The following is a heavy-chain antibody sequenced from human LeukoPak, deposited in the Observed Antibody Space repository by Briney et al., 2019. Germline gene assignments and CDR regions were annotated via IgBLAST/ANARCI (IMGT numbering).Heavy chain of an antibody. CDR1: GFTFSSYG. Sequence: TGGSLRLSCAASGFTFSSYGMHWVRQAPGKGLEWVAVISHDGSNPYYADSVKGRFTISRDNSKNTLYLQMSSLRAEDTAVYYCAKTHYYDSSGVPGDYWGRGTLVTVSS. V-gene: IGHV3-30*18. J-gene: IGHJ4*02. D-gene: IGHD3-22*01. CDR3: AKTHYYDSSGVPGDY. CDR2: ISHDGSNP.